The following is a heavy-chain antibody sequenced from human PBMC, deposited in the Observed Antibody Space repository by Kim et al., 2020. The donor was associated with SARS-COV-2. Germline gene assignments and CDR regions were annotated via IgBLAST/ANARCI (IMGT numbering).Heavy chain of an antibody. D-gene: IGHD3-3*01. CDR3: ARILGSWSTFYIQYYYYGMDG. CDR1: GESFNAYY. CDR2: INRSGSA. V-gene: IGHV4-34*01. Sequence: SETLSLTCAVYGESFNAYYWTWIRKAPGKGLEWIGEINRSGSANYNASLKSRVPISVDTFKKKVSLTLTSVTAAATAVSDCARILGSWSTFYIQYYYYGMDGWGQGTTVTVSS. J-gene: IGHJ6*02.